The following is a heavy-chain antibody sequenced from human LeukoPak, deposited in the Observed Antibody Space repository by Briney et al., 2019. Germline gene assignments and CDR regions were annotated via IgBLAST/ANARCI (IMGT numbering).Heavy chain of an antibody. CDR2: INHSGST. J-gene: IGHJ4*02. CDR1: GGSFSGYY. D-gene: IGHD3-22*01. V-gene: IGHV4-34*01. Sequence: TSETLSLTCAVYGGSFSGYYWSWIRQPPGRGLEWIGEINHSGSTNYNPSLKSRVTISVDTSKNQFSLKLSSVTAADTAVYYCARRHYDSSGYYYEGRWGQGTLVTVSS. CDR3: ARRHYDSSGYYYEGR.